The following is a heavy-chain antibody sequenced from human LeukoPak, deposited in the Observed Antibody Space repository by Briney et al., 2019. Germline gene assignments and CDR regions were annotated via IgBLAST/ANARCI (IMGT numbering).Heavy chain of an antibody. V-gene: IGHV3-66*01. CDR1: GFTVSSNF. CDR2: IHSGGST. D-gene: IGHD3-22*01. J-gene: IGHJ4*02. CDR3: ASKIPSSVKYYFDY. Sequence: GGSLRLSCAASGFTVSSNFMSWVRQAPGKGPEWVSVIHSGGSTYYADSVKGRFTISRDNSKNTLYLLMNSLRAEDTAVYYCASKIPSSVKYYFDYWGQGTLVTVSS.